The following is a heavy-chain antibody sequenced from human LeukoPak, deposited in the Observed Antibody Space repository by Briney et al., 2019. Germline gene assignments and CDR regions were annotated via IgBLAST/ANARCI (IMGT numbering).Heavy chain of an antibody. V-gene: IGHV3-11*04. J-gene: IGHJ4*02. CDR3: ARCGKYCAGELPFDY. Sequence: AGSLTLTCAASRFTTSCCYLSWIRQAPGTGLEWLSYISSSGSTIYYADSVKGRFTISTDNAKNSLHVQMNSLRAEDTAVYYCARCGKYCAGELPFDYLGQRGMVSHSS. D-gene: IGHD2-21*01. CDR2: ISSSGSTI. CDR1: RFTTSCCY.